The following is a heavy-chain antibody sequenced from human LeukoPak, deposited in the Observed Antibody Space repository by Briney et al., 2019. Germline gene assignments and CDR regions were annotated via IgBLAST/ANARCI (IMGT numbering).Heavy chain of an antibody. CDR2: IYTSGST. J-gene: IGHJ5*02. V-gene: IGHV4-4*09. CDR3: ARHVPLRLGELSLSGYNWFDP. CDR1: GGSISSYY. Sequence: PSETLSLTCTVSGGSISSYYWSWIRQPPGKGLEWIGYIYTSGSTNYNPSLKSRVTISVDTSKNQFSLKLSSMTAADTAVYYCARHVPLRLGELSLSGYNWFDPWGQGTLVTVSS. D-gene: IGHD3-16*02.